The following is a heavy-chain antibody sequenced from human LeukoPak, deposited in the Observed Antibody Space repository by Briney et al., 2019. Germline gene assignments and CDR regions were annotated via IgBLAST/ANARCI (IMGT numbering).Heavy chain of an antibody. D-gene: IGHD4-17*01. CDR2: INHSGST. J-gene: IGHJ4*02. CDR3: ARLSTVTTSFDY. Sequence: SETLSLTCAVYGGSFSGYYWSWIRQPPGKGLEWIGEINHSGSTNYNPSLKSRVTMSVDTSKSQFSLKLSSVTAADTAMYYCARLSTVTTSFDYWGQGTLVTVSS. CDR1: GGSFSGYY. V-gene: IGHV4-34*01.